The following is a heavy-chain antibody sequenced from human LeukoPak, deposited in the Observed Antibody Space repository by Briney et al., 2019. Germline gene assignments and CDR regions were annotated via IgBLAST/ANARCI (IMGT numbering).Heavy chain of an antibody. V-gene: IGHV4-4*02. CDR2: IHHSGTT. D-gene: IGHD2-21*01. J-gene: IGHJ4*02. Sequence: SETLSLTCGVSGGSIRSSNWWSLVRQPPGEGLEGSGEIHHSGTTNYNPSLKSRVTISVDQSKNQFSLKLNSVTAADTAVYYCARAFLVGYSPEEYFFDYWGQGTLVTVSS. CDR3: ARAFLVGYSPEEYFFDY. CDR1: GGSIRSSNW.